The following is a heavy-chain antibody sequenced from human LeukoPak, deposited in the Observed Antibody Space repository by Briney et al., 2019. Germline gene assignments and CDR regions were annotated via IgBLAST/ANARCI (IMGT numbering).Heavy chain of an antibody. CDR2: IISDGSST. D-gene: IGHD6-19*01. CDR3: AKGGWLGIFHNYYMDV. CDR1: GLPFSSYW. V-gene: IGHV3-74*01. Sequence: GGSLRLSCAAPGLPFSSYWMHRVRHPPGKGLVWVSRIISDGSSTNYAASVKGRFTISRDNARNTLYLQMNSLRAEDTATYYCAKGGWLGIFHNYYMDVWGNGTAVTVSS. J-gene: IGHJ6*03.